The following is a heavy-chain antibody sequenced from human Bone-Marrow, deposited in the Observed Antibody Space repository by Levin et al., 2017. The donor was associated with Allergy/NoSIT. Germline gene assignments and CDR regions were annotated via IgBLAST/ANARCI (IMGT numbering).Heavy chain of an antibody. CDR2: VSPDGRNG. V-gene: IGHV3-30*04. D-gene: IGHD4-11*01. CDR1: GFTFSSYV. CDR3: AKDLDGSYSIDY. Sequence: GESLKISCAASGFTFSSYVMHWARQAPGKGLEWVATVSPDGRNGHYPDSVQGRFTVSRDNSVSTLFLEMSTLRPEDTAVYFCAKDLDGSYSIDYWGQGTLVTVSS. J-gene: IGHJ4*02.